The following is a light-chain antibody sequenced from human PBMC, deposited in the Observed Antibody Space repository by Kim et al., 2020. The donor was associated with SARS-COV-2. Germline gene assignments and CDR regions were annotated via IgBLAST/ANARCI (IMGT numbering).Light chain of an antibody. CDR1: SRDMGSYNY. CDR2: GVS. Sequence: SITISCTETSRDMGSYNYVSWYQQHPGKAPKLMIYGVSNRPSGVSNRFSGSKSGNTASLTISGLQAEDEADYYCSSYTRGSTNYVCGTGTKVTVL. CDR3: SSYTRGSTNYV. J-gene: IGLJ1*01. V-gene: IGLV2-14*03.